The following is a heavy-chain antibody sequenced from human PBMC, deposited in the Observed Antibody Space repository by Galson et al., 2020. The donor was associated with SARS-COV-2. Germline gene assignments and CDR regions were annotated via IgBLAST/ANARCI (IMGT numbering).Heavy chain of an antibody. D-gene: IGHD7-27*01. V-gene: IGHV4-39*01. J-gene: IGHJ6*02. Sequence: SETLSLTCTVSGGSISRSSYYWGWIRQPPGKGLEWIGSFYYSESTYYNPSLKSRVTISVDTSRNQFSLKLSSVTAAETAVYYCARHLKNNWGESYYYYGMDFWGQGTTVTVSS. CDR1: GGSISRSSYY. CDR2: FYYSEST. CDR3: ARHLKNNWGESYYYYGMDF.